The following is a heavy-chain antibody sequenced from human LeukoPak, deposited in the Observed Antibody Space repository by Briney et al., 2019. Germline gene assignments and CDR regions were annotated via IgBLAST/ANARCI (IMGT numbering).Heavy chain of an antibody. CDR2: INWNGGST. CDR1: GFTFDDYG. J-gene: IGHJ4*02. V-gene: IGHV3-20*04. D-gene: IGHD6-19*01. CDR3: ARDGTSSGWSTLGY. Sequence: PGGSLRLSCAASGFTFDDYGMSWVRQAPGKGLEWVAGINWNGGSTGYADSVKGRFIISRDNANNSLYLQMNSLRADDTALYYCARDGTSSGWSTLGYWGQGNLVTVSS.